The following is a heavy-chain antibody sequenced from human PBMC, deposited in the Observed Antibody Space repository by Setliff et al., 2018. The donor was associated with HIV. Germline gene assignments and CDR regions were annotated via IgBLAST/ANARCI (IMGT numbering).Heavy chain of an antibody. V-gene: IGHV2-26*01. J-gene: IGHJ4*02. CDR1: GFSLSNARMG. Sequence: SGPTLVNPTETLTLTCTVSGFSLSNARMGVSWIRQPPGKALEWLAHIFSNDEKSYSTSLKSRLTISKDTSKSQVVRTMTNMDPVDTATYYCARTYYYDSSGYYSSFDYWGQGTLVTVSS. D-gene: IGHD3-22*01. CDR3: ARTYYYDSSGYYSSFDY. CDR2: IFSNDEK.